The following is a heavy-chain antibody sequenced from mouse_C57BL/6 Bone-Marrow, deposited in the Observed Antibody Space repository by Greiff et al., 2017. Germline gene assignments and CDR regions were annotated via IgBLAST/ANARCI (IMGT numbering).Heavy chain of an antibody. V-gene: IGHV1-54*01. J-gene: IGHJ3*01. D-gene: IGHD1-1*01. Sequence: VQLQQSGAELVRPGTSVKVSCKASGYAFTNYLIEWVKQRPGQGLEWIGVINPGSGGTNYNEKFKGKETLTADKSSSTAYMQISSLTSEESAVYFCARSPYYYGSSYPAWFAYWGQGTLVTVSA. CDR3: ARSPYYYGSSYPAWFAY. CDR2: INPGSGGT. CDR1: GYAFTNYL.